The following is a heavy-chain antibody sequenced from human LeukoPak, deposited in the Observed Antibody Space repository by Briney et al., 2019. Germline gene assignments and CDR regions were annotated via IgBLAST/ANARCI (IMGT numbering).Heavy chain of an antibody. CDR3: ARAGYDSSGYSTYYFDY. Sequence: PSETLSLTCTVSGGSISSYYWSWIRQPPGKGLEWIGYIYYSGNAYYNPSLKSRVTISVDTSKNQFSLKLSSVTAADTAVYYCARAGYDSSGYSTYYFDYWGQGTLVTVSS. CDR2: IYYSGNA. V-gene: IGHV4-59*12. D-gene: IGHD3-22*01. J-gene: IGHJ4*02. CDR1: GGSISSYY.